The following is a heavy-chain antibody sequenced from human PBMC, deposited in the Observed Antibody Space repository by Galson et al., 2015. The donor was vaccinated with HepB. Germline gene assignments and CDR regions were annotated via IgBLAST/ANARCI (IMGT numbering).Heavy chain of an antibody. CDR1: GFTFSNYS. V-gene: IGHV3-69-1*01. D-gene: IGHD1-1*01. CDR2: INSGDIT. Sequence: SLRLSCAASGFTFSNYSMNWVRQAPGKGLEWVSYINSGDITYYSDSVKGRFTISRDNAKNSLYLQMNSLRVEDTAVYFCARDRRQLEVQFNYCYYYGMDVWGRGTTVTVSS. CDR3: ARDRRQLEVQFNYCYYYGMDV. J-gene: IGHJ6*02.